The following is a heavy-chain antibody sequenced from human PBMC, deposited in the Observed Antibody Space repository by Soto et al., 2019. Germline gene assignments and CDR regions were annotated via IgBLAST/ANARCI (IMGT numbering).Heavy chain of an antibody. CDR3: AREEGYSSGLNWFDP. D-gene: IGHD6-19*01. V-gene: IGHV3-33*01. CDR2: IWYDGSNK. J-gene: IGHJ5*02. Sequence: QPGGSLRLSCAASGFTFSSYGMHWVRQAPGKGLEWVAVIWYDGSNKYYADSVKGRFTISRDNSKNTLYLQMNSLRAEDTAVYYCAREEGYSSGLNWFDPWGQGTLVTVSS. CDR1: GFTFSSYG.